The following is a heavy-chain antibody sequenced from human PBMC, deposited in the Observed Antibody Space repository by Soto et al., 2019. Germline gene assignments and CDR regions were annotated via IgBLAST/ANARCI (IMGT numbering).Heavy chain of an antibody. Sequence: SETLSLTCTVSGGSIISSSYYWGWIRQPPGKGLEWIGSIYYSGSTYYNPSPKSRVTISVDTSKNQFSLKLSSVTAADTAVYYCATPGGRIQLWFVYWGQGTLVTVSS. V-gene: IGHV4-39*01. CDR1: GGSIISSSYY. CDR3: ATPGGRIQLWFVY. CDR2: IYYSGST. J-gene: IGHJ4*02. D-gene: IGHD5-18*01.